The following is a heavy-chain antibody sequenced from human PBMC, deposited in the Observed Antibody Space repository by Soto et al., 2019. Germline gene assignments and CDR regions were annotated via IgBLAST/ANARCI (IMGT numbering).Heavy chain of an antibody. CDR2: INHSGST. CDR1: GGSFSGYY. Sequence: SETLSLTCAVYGGSFSGYYWSWIRQPPGKGLEWIGEINHSGSTNYNPSLKSRVTISVDTSKNQFSLKLSSVTAADTAVYYCASGSLGPYYYYGMDVWGQGTTVTVSS. CDR3: ASGSLGPYYYYGMDV. V-gene: IGHV4-34*01. J-gene: IGHJ6*02.